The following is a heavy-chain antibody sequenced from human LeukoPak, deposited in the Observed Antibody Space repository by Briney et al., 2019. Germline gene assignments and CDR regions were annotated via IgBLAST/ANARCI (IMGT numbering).Heavy chain of an antibody. CDR2: ISSSSTI. CDR3: ARDADYYDSSGYYLAYDALDI. J-gene: IGHJ3*02. D-gene: IGHD3-22*01. Sequence: QAGGSLRLSCAPSGFTFSSYSMIWVRQAPGKGLEWVSYISSSSTIYYADSVKGRFTISRDNAKNSLYLQMNSLRAEDTAVYYCARDADYYDSSGYYLAYDALDIWGQGTMVTVSS. CDR1: GFTFSSYS. V-gene: IGHV3-48*01.